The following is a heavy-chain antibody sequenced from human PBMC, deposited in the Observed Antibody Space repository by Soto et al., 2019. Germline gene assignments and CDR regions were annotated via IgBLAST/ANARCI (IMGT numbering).Heavy chain of an antibody. Sequence: SETLSLTCAVYGGSFSGCYWSWIRQPPGKGLEWIGEINHSGSTNYNPSLKSRVTISVDTSKNQFSLKLSSVTVADTAVYYCAIDSGPNYDYYFYAMDVWGQGTTVTVSS. D-gene: IGHD4-4*01. CDR2: INHSGST. J-gene: IGHJ6*02. CDR3: AIDSGPNYDYYFYAMDV. V-gene: IGHV4-34*01. CDR1: GGSFSGCY.